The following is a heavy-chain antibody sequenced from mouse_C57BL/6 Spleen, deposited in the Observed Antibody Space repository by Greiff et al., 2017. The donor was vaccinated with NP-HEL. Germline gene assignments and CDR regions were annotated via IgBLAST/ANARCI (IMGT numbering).Heavy chain of an antibody. Sequence: EVKLMESGGGLVKPGGSLKLSCAASGFTFSDYGMHWVRQAPEKGLEWVAYISSGSSTIYYADTVKGRFTISRDNAKNTLFLQMTRLRSEDTAMYYCARSYYGSSPAWFAYWGQGTLVTVSA. V-gene: IGHV5-17*01. CDR2: ISSGSSTI. D-gene: IGHD1-1*01. CDR3: ARSYYGSSPAWFAY. J-gene: IGHJ3*01. CDR1: GFTFSDYG.